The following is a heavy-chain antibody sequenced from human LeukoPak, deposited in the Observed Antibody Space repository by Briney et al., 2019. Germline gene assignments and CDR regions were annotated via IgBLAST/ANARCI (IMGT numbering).Heavy chain of an antibody. D-gene: IGHD3-10*01. Sequence: GGSLRLSCAASGFTFSSYGMHWVRQAPGKGLEWVAFIRYDGSNKYYADSVKGRFTISRDNSKNTLYLQMNSLRAEDTAVYYCTKDFGPSYYYMDVWGKGTTVTISS. J-gene: IGHJ6*03. CDR2: IRYDGSNK. V-gene: IGHV3-30*02. CDR1: GFTFSSYG. CDR3: TKDFGPSYYYMDV.